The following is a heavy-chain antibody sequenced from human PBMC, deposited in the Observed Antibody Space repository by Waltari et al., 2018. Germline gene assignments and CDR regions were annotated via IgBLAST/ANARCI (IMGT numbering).Heavy chain of an antibody. CDR1: GYRFTDYH. Sequence: QVQLVQSGTEVKKPGASVKVSCQASGYRFTDYHLHWVRLTPWQCLEWLGWTNPKKGDTSYAQNFLGRVTMTRDTSINTVYMDLSGLRSDDTAVFYCARDPGPLVGAPDYWGQGTLVTVSS. CDR2: TNPKKGDT. D-gene: IGHD1-26*01. CDR3: ARDPGPLVGAPDY. J-gene: IGHJ4*02. V-gene: IGHV1-2*02.